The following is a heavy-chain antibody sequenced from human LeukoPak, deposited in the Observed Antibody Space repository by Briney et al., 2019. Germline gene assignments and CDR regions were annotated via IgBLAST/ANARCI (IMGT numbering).Heavy chain of an antibody. J-gene: IGHJ4*02. V-gene: IGHV4-59*08. CDR2: IHYNGRT. CDR1: GGSISGYY. Sequence: SETLSLTCSVSGGSISGYYWSWIRQPPGKGLEWIGWIHYNGRTNYNPSLKSRLTISVDTSRNKFSLNLGSATAADTALYYCARYSVAGNKHFDVWGQGILVTVSS. CDR3: ARYSVAGNKHFDV. D-gene: IGHD6-19*01.